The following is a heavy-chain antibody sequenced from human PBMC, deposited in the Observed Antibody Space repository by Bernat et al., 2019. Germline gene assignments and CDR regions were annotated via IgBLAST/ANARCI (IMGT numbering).Heavy chain of an antibody. CDR2: IRSKAYGGTT. J-gene: IGHJ3*02. D-gene: IGHD6-19*01. V-gene: IGHV3-49*04. Sequence: EVQLVESGGGLVQPGRSLRLSCTASGFTFGDYAMSWVRQAPGKGLEWVGFIRSKAYGGTTEYAASVKGRFTISRDDSKSIAYLQMNSLKTEDTAVYYCTRETKGSSGWLYIAAFDIWGQGTMATVSS. CDR3: TRETKGSSGWLYIAAFDI. CDR1: GFTFGDYA.